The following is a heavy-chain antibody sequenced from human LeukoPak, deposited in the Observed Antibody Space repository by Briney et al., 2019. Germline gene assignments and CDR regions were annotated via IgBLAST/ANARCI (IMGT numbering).Heavy chain of an antibody. J-gene: IGHJ4*02. CDR2: IYSGGTT. D-gene: IGHD3-9*01. CDR3: ARDAPAYDILTGRNPGHFDY. Sequence: GGSLRLSCAVSGFTVSGNYMSWVRQAPGKGLEWVSLIYSGGTTYYADSVKGRFTISRDNSKNTLYLQMNSLRAEDTAVYYCARDAPAYDILTGRNPGHFDYWGQGTLVTVSS. CDR1: GFTVSGNY. V-gene: IGHV3-53*01.